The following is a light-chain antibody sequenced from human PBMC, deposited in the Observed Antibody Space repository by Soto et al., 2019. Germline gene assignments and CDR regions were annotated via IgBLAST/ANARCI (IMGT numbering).Light chain of an antibody. CDR3: QQYHNWYS. J-gene: IGKJ2*03. V-gene: IGKV3-15*01. CDR1: EGVSSH. CDR2: DAS. Sequence: VMTQSPATLSVSPGERATLSCRASEGVSSHLAWYQQPPGQAPRLLMYDASTRATGIPARFSGSGSGTEFTLTISSLQSEDSAVYYCQQYHNWYSFGQGSKLEIK.